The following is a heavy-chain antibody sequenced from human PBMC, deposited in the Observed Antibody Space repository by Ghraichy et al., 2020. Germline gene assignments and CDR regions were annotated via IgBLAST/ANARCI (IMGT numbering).Heavy chain of an antibody. CDR2: INHSGST. J-gene: IGHJ4*02. Sequence: SCAVYGGSFSGYYWSWIRQPPGKGLEWIGEINHSGSTNYNPSLKSRVTISVDTSKNQFSLKLSSVTAADTAVYYCARGRGRWYDYWGQGTLVTVSS. CDR1: GGSFSGYY. D-gene: IGHD2-15*01. V-gene: IGHV4-34*01. CDR3: ARGRGRWYDY.